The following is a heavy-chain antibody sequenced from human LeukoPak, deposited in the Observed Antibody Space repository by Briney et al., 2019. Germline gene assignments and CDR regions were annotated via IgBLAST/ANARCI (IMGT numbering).Heavy chain of an antibody. Sequence: GGSLRLSYAASGFTFSNYRVHWVRQAPGKGGVWVSRFTPAGSTTKSADSVKGRFTPSRDNAKNTLNLQMNSLRAEDTAVYYCARDKKSGESSEIDYWGQGTLVTGSS. CDR2: FTPAGSTT. CDR1: GFTFSNYR. V-gene: IGHV3-74*03. D-gene: IGHD3-10*01. J-gene: IGHJ4*02. CDR3: ARDKKSGESSEIDY.